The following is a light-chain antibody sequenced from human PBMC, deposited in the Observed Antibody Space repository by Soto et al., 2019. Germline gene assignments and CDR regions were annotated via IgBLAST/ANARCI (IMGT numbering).Light chain of an antibody. J-gene: IGKJ5*01. CDR1: QDIAAY. V-gene: IGKV1D-12*01. CDR2: AAS. CDR3: PQAYSFPIT. Sequence: HSPPSVAASVGGRVTSSWRASQDIAAYLAWYQHKPGRAPELLIHAASSLQSGVPSRFSGSGSGTDFTLTINSLQPEDFATYYCPQAYSFPITSGQGTRLEIK.